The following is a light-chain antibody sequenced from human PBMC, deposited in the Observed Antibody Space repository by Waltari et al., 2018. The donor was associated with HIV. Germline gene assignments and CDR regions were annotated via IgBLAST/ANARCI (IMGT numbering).Light chain of an antibody. CDR3: QSSDSTLSGSV. J-gene: IGLJ2*01. CDR2: NTN. CDR1: NSHIGTHA. V-gene: IGLV1-40*01. Sequence: QSVLTQPPSVSGAPGQWVTLSCTGGNSHIGTHAVPSYQQLPGTAPQLLIYNTNNRPSGVPDRFSGSKSGTSASLAITGLQAEDEADYYCQSSDSTLSGSVFGGGTKLTVL.